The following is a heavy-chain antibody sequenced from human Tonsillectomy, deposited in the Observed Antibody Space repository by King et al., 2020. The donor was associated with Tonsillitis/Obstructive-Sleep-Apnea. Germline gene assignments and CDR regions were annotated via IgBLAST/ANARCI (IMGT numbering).Heavy chain of an antibody. CDR2: ISGSGGST. CDR1: GCTFISYA. J-gene: IGHJ4*02. D-gene: IGHD1-26*01. Sequence: VQLVESVGGLVQPGGSLRLSCAASGCTFISYAMSWVRQAPGKGLEWVSAISGSGGSTYYADSVKGRFTISRDNSKNKLYLQMNSLRAEDTAVYYCAKVNYSGSYFPMYFDYWGQGTLVTVSS. V-gene: IGHV3-23*04. CDR3: AKVNYSGSYFPMYFDY.